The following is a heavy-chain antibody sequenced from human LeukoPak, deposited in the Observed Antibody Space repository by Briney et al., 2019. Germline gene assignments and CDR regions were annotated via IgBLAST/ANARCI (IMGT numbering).Heavy chain of an antibody. V-gene: IGHV3-7*01. Sequence: AGRTLRLSCAASGFTFSSYWMSWARQAPGKGLEWVANITQDGSEKYYVDSVKGRFTISRDNAKNSLYLQMNSMRAEDTAVYYCARVGRYGDYDYWGQGTLVTVSS. CDR1: GFTFSSYW. CDR2: ITQDGSEK. CDR3: ARVGRYGDYDY. D-gene: IGHD4-17*01. J-gene: IGHJ4*02.